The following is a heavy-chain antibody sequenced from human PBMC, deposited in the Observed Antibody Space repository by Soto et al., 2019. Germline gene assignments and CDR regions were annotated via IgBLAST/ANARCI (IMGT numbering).Heavy chain of an antibody. D-gene: IGHD2-15*01. J-gene: IGHJ4*02. CDR2: IYYTGNI. CDR3: AKYRRTDAEGYTFDY. CDR1: GDSISGYY. V-gene: IGHV4-59*01. Sequence: PSETLSLTCTVSGDSISGYYWSWIRQPPGKGLQWIGYIYYTGNINYNPSLKGRVTMSVDTSKNQFSLQVSSVTAADTAVYFCAKYRRTDAEGYTFDYWGQGALV.